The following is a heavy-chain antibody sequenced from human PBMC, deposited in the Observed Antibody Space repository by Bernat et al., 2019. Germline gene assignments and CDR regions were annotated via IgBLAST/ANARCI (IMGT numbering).Heavy chain of an antibody. CDR2: IRSSSSYI. CDR3: AREGWVPVVAATVAFDI. Sequence: EVQLVESGGGLVKPGGSLRLSCAASGFPFSSYSMNWVRQAPGKGLEWVSSIRSSSSYIYYAASVKGRFTISRDNAKNSLSLQMNSLRAEDTAMYSCAREGWVPVVAATVAFDIWGQGTMVTVSS. CDR1: GFPFSSYS. J-gene: IGHJ3*02. D-gene: IGHD2-15*01. V-gene: IGHV3-21*01.